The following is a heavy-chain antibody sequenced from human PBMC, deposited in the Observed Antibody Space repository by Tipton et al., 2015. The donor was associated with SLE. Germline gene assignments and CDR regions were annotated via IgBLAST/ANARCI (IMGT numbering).Heavy chain of an antibody. CDR2: INHSGSA. Sequence: TLSLTCVVSGYSISTGYYWSWIRQPPGKGLEWIGEINHSGSANYNPSLKSRVTISVDTSKNQFSLKLSSVTAADTAVYYCARRSIPIFGVVIFNWFDPWGQGALVTVSS. CDR3: ARRSIPIFGVVIFNWFDP. J-gene: IGHJ5*02. V-gene: IGHV4-34*01. CDR1: GYSISTGYY. D-gene: IGHD3-3*01.